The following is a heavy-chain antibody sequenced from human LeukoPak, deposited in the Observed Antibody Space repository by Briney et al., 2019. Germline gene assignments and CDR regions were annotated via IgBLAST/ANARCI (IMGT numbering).Heavy chain of an antibody. CDR3: ARAAELGYCSGGSCHPGWFDP. Sequence: SETLSLTCTVSGGSISSYYWSWIRQPPGKGLEWIGYIYYSGSTNYNPSLKSRVTISVDPSKNQFSLKLSSVTAADTAVYYCARAAELGYCSGGSCHPGWFDPWGQGTLVTVSS. CDR1: GGSISSYY. V-gene: IGHV4-59*01. D-gene: IGHD2-15*01. CDR2: IYYSGST. J-gene: IGHJ5*02.